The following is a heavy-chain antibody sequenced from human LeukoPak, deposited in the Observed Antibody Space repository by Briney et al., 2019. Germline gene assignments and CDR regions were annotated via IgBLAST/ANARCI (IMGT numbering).Heavy chain of an antibody. D-gene: IGHD3-10*01. CDR1: GYTFTSYG. V-gene: IGHV1-18*01. J-gene: IGHJ4*02. CDR2: ISAYNGNT. Sequence: ASVKVSCKASGYTFTSYGISWVRQAPGQGLEWMGWISAYNGNTNYAQKLQGRVTMTTDTSTSTAYMELRSLRSDDTAVYYCARGRVGTMVRGVINYWGQGTLVTVSS. CDR3: ARGRVGTMVRGVINY.